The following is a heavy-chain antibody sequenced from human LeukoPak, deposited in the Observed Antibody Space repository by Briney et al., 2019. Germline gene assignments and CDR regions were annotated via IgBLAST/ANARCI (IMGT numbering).Heavy chain of an antibody. CDR1: GFSFSNYW. J-gene: IGHJ4*02. V-gene: IGHV3-74*01. CDR2: MNSDGSAT. Sequence: PGGSLRLSCAASGFSFSNYWMHWVRQAPGKGLVWVTRMNSDGSATYYADSVQGRFTISRDNAKNTLYLQMTSLRAEDTAMYFCAKGPNYFDSRGQGTLVTVSS. CDR3: AKGPNYFDS.